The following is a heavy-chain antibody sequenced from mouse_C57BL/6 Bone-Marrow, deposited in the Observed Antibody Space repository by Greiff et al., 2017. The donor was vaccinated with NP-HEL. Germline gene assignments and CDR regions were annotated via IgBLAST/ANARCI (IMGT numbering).Heavy chain of an antibody. V-gene: IGHV1-54*01. CDR3: APHDGYLAY. CDR2: INPGSGGT. CDR1: GYAFTNYL. D-gene: IGHD2-3*01. J-gene: IGHJ3*01. Sequence: QVQLQQSGAELVRPGTSVKVSCKASGYAFTNYLIEWVKQRPGQGLEWIGVINPGSGGTNYNEKFKGKATLTADKSSSTAYMQLSSLTSEDSAVYYCAPHDGYLAYWGQGTLVTVSA.